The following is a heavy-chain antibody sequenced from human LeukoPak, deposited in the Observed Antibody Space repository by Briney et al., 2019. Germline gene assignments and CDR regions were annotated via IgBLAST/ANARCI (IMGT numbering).Heavy chain of an antibody. J-gene: IGHJ5*02. D-gene: IGHD1-26*01. CDR2: ISGSGGST. CDR1: GFTFSGYA. V-gene: IGHV3-23*01. Sequence: GGSLRLSCAASGFTFSGYAMSWVRQAPGKGLEWVSAISGSGGSTYYADSVKGRFTISRDNSKNTLYLQMNSLRAEDTAVYYCAKDLHSGSYPGAWGQGTLVTVSS. CDR3: AKDLHSGSYPGA.